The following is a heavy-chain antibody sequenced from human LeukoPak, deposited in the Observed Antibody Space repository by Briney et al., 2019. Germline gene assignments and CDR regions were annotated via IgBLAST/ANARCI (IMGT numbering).Heavy chain of an antibody. CDR3: AKDNTDYDFGSGAGLP. CDR1: GFTFSSYA. D-gene: IGHD3-3*01. CDR2: MSGSGGST. J-gene: IGHJ5*02. Sequence: PGGSLRLSCAASGFTFSSYAMRWARRSPGKGREGLSAMSGSGGSTYYAESVNGRFTISRDNSKTTLYLQMNSLRAEETAVYYCAKDNTDYDFGSGAGLPWGQGTLVTVSS. V-gene: IGHV3-23*01.